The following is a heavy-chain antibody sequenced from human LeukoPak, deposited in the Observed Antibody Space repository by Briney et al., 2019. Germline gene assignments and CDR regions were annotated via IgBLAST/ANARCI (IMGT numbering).Heavy chain of an antibody. CDR3: AREAAEYYFDY. J-gene: IGHJ4*02. D-gene: IGHD2-15*01. Sequence: SQTLSLTCTVSGGSISSGGYYWSWLRQHPGKGLEWIGYIYYSGSTYYNPSLKSRVTISVDTSKNQFSLKLSSVTAADTAVYYCAREAAEYYFDYWGQGTLVTVSS. CDR2: IYYSGST. CDR1: GGSISSGGYY. V-gene: IGHV4-31*03.